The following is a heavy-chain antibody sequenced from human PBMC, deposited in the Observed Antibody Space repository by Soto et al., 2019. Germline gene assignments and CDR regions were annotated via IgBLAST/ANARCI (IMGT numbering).Heavy chain of an antibody. CDR2: IYSGGST. CDR3: ATPSYYDFWSGPLGGMDV. CDR1: GFTVSSNY. J-gene: IGHJ6*02. Sequence: GSLRLSCAASGFTVSSNYMSWVRQAPGKGLEWVSVIYSGGSTYYADSVKGRFTISRDNSKNTLYLQMNSLRAEDTAVYYCATPSYYDFWSGPLGGMDVWGQGTTVTVSS. V-gene: IGHV3-53*01. D-gene: IGHD3-3*01.